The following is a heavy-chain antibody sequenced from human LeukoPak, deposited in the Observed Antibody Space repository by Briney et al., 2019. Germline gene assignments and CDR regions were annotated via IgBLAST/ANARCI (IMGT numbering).Heavy chain of an antibody. Sequence: PSETLSLTCTVSGGSISSYYWTWIRQPPGKGLEWIGYISYTGSTTYNSSLKSRVTISLDTSQNQFSLKLTSVTAADTAVYYCARDLFRVRGVIKGWFDPWGQGTLVTVSS. D-gene: IGHD3-10*01. CDR2: ISYTGST. CDR1: GGSISSYY. V-gene: IGHV4-59*12. J-gene: IGHJ5*02. CDR3: ARDLFRVRGVIKGWFDP.